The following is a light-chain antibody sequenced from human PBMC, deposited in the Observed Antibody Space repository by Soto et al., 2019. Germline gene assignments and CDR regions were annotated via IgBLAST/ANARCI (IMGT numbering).Light chain of an antibody. J-gene: IGKJ5*01. V-gene: IGKV3-11*01. CDR1: QSVSSY. CDR2: DAS. Sequence: EIVLTQSPATLSLSPGERATLSCRASQSVSSYLAWYQQKPGQAPRLLIYDASNRATGIPARFSGSGSGTDFTITISNLEPEDFAVYYCQQRSNWPTFGQGTRLEIK. CDR3: QQRSNWPT.